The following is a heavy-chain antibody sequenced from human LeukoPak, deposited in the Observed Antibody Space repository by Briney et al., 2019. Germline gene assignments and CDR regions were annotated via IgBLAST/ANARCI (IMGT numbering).Heavy chain of an antibody. J-gene: IGHJ4*02. D-gene: IGHD3-10*01. CDR1: GFTFSSYG. Sequence: GGSLRLSCAASGFTFSSYGMHWVRQAPGKGLEWVAVISYDGSNKYYADSVKGRFTISRDNSKNTLYLQMNSLRAEDTAVYYCAKVGGQPENDFDYWGQGTLVTVSS. V-gene: IGHV3-30*18. CDR2: ISYDGSNK. CDR3: AKVGGQPENDFDY.